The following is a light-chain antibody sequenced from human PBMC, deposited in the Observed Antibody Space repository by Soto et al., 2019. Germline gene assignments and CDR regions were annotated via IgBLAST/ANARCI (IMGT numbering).Light chain of an antibody. Sequence: DIQMTQSPSTLSASVGDTVTITCRASQSISSWLAWHQQKPGKAPKLLIYKASNLQSGVPSRFSDSGSGTEFTLTINSLQPDDFGTYYCQQYNSFRAFGQGTKVDIK. CDR3: QQYNSFRA. CDR1: QSISSW. V-gene: IGKV1-5*03. CDR2: KAS. J-gene: IGKJ1*01.